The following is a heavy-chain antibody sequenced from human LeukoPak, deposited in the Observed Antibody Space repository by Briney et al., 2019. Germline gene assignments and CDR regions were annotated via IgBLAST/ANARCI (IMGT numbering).Heavy chain of an antibody. CDR1: GITFSNYA. CDR3: AKSSYYDTSGSYREYYFDY. Sequence: GGSLRLSCVASGITFSNYAVSWVRQAPGKGLEWVSAISGSGGSTYYADSVKGRFTISRDNSKNTLYLQMNSLRAEDTALYYCAKSSYYDTSGSYREYYFDYWGQGALVTVSS. D-gene: IGHD3-22*01. J-gene: IGHJ4*02. V-gene: IGHV3-23*01. CDR2: ISGSGGST.